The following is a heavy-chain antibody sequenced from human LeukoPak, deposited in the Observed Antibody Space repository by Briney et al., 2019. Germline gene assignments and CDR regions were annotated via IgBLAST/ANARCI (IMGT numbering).Heavy chain of an antibody. Sequence: GGSLRLSCAASGFTFGSYGMHWVRQAPGKGLEWVAVISYDGSNKYYSDSVRGRFTISRDNSKNTLYLQMNSLRAEDTAVYYCAKVMGRRLLWFGDGNYFDYWGQGTLVTVSS. J-gene: IGHJ4*02. CDR1: GFTFGSYG. D-gene: IGHD3-10*01. V-gene: IGHV3-30*18. CDR3: AKVMGRRLLWFGDGNYFDY. CDR2: ISYDGSNK.